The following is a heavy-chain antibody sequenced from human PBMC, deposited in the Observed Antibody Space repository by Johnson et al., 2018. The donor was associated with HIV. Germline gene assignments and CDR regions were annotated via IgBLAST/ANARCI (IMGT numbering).Heavy chain of an antibody. D-gene: IGHD3-3*01. V-gene: IGHV3-20*04. CDR1: GLTLADYG. CDR2: VKWNGDRE. Sequence: VQLVESGGGVVRPGGSLGLSCEASGLTLADYGMIWVRQAPGKGLERVSGVKWNGDREGYGDSVKGRFTISRDNFKNTLYLQMNSLRDEDTAVYYCARDGLEADAFDIWGQGTMVTVSS. J-gene: IGHJ3*02. CDR3: ARDGLEADAFDI.